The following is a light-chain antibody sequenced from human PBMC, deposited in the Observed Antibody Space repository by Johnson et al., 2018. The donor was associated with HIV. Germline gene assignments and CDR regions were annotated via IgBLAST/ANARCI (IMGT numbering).Light chain of an antibody. V-gene: IGLV1-51*02. CDR1: SSNIGNKY. Sequence: QSVLTQPPSVSAAPGQKVTISCSGSSSNIGNKYVSWYQQLPGTAPKLLIYENTKRPSGIPDRFSGSKSGTSATLSITGLHTGDAADYYCGTWETSLRAGGFFGSGTGVTGL. J-gene: IGLJ1*01. CDR3: GTWETSLRAGGF. CDR2: ENT.